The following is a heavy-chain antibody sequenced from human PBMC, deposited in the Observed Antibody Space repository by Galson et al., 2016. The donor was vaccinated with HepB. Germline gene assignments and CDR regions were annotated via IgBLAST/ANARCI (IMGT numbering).Heavy chain of an antibody. CDR2: TYYRANWYH. Sequence: CAISGDSVSSNSVAWNWIRQSPSRGLEWLGRTYYRANWYHDYAKSVKGRISINPDTSKNQLSLQLNSVTPADAGVYYCAGQGSSAAIDYWGQGTLVTVSS. J-gene: IGHJ4*02. CDR1: GDSVSSNSVA. CDR3: AGQGSSAAIDY. V-gene: IGHV6-1*01. D-gene: IGHD5-12*01.